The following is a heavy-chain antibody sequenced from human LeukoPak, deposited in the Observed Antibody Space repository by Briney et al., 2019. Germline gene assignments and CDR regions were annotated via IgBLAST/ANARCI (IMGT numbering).Heavy chain of an antibody. J-gene: IGHJ3*02. D-gene: IGHD3-22*01. CDR2: INTNTGNP. CDR3: ARGGVRYDSSGYYSHDAFDI. Sequence: ASVKVSCKASGYTFTSYAMNWVRQAPGQGLEWMGWINTNTGNPTYAQGFTGRFVFSLDTSVSTAYLQISSLKAEDTAVYYCARGGVRYDSSGYYSHDAFDIWGQGTMVTVSS. CDR1: GYTFTSYA. V-gene: IGHV7-4-1*02.